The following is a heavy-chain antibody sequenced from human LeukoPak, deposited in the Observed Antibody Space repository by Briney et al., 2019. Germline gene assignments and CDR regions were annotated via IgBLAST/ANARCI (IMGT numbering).Heavy chain of an antibody. Sequence: AGGSLRLSCAASGFTFSRSWMTWVRQAPGKGLEFVANINQDGSVKNYVDFVRGRFTISRDNAKNSLYLQMNSLRAEDTAVYYCARDPGFSAFDIWGQGTMVTVSS. V-gene: IGHV3-7*01. D-gene: IGHD6-25*01. CDR3: ARDPGFSAFDI. CDR1: GFTFSRSW. CDR2: INQDGSVK. J-gene: IGHJ3*02.